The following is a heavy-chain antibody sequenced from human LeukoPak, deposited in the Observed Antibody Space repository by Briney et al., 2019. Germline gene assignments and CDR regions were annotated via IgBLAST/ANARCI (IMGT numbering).Heavy chain of an antibody. CDR3: ARDRYYGFDY. CDR2: IYTSGST. Sequence: NTSQTLSLTCTVSGGSISSGSYYWSWIRQPAGKGLEWIGRIYTSGSTNYNPSLKSRVTISVDTSKNQFSLKLSSVTAADTAVYYCARDRYYGFDYWGQGTLVTVSS. V-gene: IGHV4-61*02. CDR1: GGSISSGSYY. J-gene: IGHJ4*02. D-gene: IGHD3-10*01.